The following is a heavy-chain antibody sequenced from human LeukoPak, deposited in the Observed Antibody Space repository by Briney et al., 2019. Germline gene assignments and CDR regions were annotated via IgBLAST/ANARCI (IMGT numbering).Heavy chain of an antibody. J-gene: IGHJ4*02. Sequence: GGSLRLSCAASGFTVSSNYMSWVRQAPGKGLEWVSVIYSGGSTYYADSVKGRFTISRDNAKNSLHLQMSSLRAEDTAVYYCARDSANVVGAKSIFDYWGQGTLVTVSS. CDR1: GFTVSSNY. CDR3: ARDSANVVGAKSIFDY. D-gene: IGHD1-26*01. V-gene: IGHV3-53*01. CDR2: IYSGGST.